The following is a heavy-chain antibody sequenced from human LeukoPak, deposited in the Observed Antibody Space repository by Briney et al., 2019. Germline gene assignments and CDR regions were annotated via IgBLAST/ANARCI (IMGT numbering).Heavy chain of an antibody. CDR1: GDSVTNNNAA. CDR3: ARADCSGGSCHFDF. D-gene: IGHD2-15*01. CDR2: TYYRSKWYN. Sequence: SQTLSLTCAISGDSVTNNNAAWNWIRQSPSRGLEWLGRTYYRSKWYNGYAVFMKSRITINPDTSKNQFSLQLNPVTPEDTAVYYCARADCSGGSCHFDFWGQGTLVTVSS. J-gene: IGHJ4*02. V-gene: IGHV6-1*01.